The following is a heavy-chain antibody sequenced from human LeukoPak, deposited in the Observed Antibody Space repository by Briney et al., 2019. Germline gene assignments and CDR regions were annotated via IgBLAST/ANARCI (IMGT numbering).Heavy chain of an antibody. D-gene: IGHD1-26*01. CDR3: ARVGSGSYFLDAFDI. CDR1: GLTLSGHG. J-gene: IGHJ3*02. V-gene: IGHV3-33*01. Sequence: GGSLRLSCAASGLTLSGHGMHWARQAPGKGLEWVAIIWHDGNIKYYADSVKGRFTVSRDNYKNTVFLQMNSLRGEDTAVYYCARVGSGSYFLDAFDIWGQGTMVSVSS. CDR2: IWHDGNIK.